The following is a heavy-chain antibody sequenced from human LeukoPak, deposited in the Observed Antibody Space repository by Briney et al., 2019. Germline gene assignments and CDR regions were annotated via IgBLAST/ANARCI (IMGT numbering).Heavy chain of an antibody. CDR1: GGSFSGYY. CDR2: INHSGST. V-gene: IGHV4-34*01. CDR3: ARDTLRFLEWLEPCAFDI. J-gene: IGHJ3*02. Sequence: SETLSLTCAVYGGSFSGYYWSWIRQPPGKGLEWIGEINHSGSTNYNPSLKSRVTISVDTSKNQFSLKLSSVTAADTAVYYCARDTLRFLEWLEPCAFDIWGQGTMVTVSS. D-gene: IGHD3-3*01.